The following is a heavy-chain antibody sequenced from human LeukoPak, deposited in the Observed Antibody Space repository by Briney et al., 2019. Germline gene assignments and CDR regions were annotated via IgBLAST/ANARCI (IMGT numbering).Heavy chain of an antibody. D-gene: IGHD3-22*01. CDR3: AKAKYYDSSGTYHFDY. Sequence: GGSLRLSCAASGFTFSSYWMSWVRQAPGKGLEWVASIKQDGSVEYYVVSVKGRFTISRDNSKNTLYLQMNSLRAEDTAVYYCAKAKYYDSSGTYHFDYWGQGALVTVSS. V-gene: IGHV3-7*05. J-gene: IGHJ4*02. CDR1: GFTFSSYW. CDR2: IKQDGSVE.